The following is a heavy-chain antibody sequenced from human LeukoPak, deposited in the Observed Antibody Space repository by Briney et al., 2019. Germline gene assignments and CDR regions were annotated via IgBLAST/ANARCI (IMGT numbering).Heavy chain of an antibody. V-gene: IGHV1-2*02. CDR2: INPNSGGT. D-gene: IGHD3-3*01. J-gene: IGHJ4*02. CDR1: GYTFTGYY. Sequence: ASVKVSCKASGYTFTGYYMHWVRQAPGQGLEWMGWINPNSGGTNYAQKFQGRVTKTRDTSISTAYMELSRLRSEDTAVYYCATFQAITIFGVVTYYFDYWGQGTLVTVSS. CDR3: ATFQAITIFGVVTYYFDY.